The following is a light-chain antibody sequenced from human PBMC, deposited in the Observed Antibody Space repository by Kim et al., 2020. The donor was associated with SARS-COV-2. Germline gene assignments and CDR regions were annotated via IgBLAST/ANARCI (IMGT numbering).Light chain of an antibody. Sequence: EIVVTQSPATLSLSPGERAALSCRASQSVSSSYLAWYQQKRGQAPRLLIYGASSRATGIPDRFSGNGSGTDFTLTITRLEPDDFAVYYCEQYGTSPLAFGGGTKVGIK. CDR2: GAS. V-gene: IGKV3-20*01. CDR3: EQYGTSPLA. CDR1: QSVSSSY. J-gene: IGKJ4*01.